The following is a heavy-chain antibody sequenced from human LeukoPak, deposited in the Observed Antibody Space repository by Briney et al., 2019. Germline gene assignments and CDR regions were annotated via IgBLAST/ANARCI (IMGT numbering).Heavy chain of an antibody. V-gene: IGHV4-59*01. CDR1: GGSISSYY. J-gene: IGHJ4*02. CDR2: IYYSGST. CDR3: ARVDSSGWYPQIDY. D-gene: IGHD6-19*01. Sequence: KPSETLSLTCTVSGGSISSYYWSWIRQPPGKGLEWIGYIYYSGSTNYNPPLKSRVTISVDTSKNQFSLKLGSVTAADTAVYYCARVDSSGWYPQIDYWGQGTLVTVSS.